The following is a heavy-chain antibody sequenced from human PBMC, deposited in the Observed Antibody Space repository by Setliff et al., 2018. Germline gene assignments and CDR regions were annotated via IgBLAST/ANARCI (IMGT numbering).Heavy chain of an antibody. CDR1: GGSISPYY. V-gene: IGHV4-59*08. J-gene: IGHJ1*01. D-gene: IGHD3-22*01. CDR2: IFYSGSA. CDR3: ARQDRFYDRSVFVEYFQH. Sequence: SQTLSLTCSVSGGSISPYYWIWIRQSPGKGLEWIGYIFYSGSARYNPSLESRVTMSVDTSKNQISLKLTSVTAADTAVYYCARQDRFYDRSVFVEYFQHWGQGALVT.